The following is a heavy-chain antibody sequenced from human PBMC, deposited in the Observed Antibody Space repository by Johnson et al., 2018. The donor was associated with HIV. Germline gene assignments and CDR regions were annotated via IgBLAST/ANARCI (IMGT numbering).Heavy chain of an antibody. V-gene: IGHV3-13*01. J-gene: IGHJ3*02. CDR1: GFTFSSYH. Sequence: VQLVESGGGLVQPGGSLRLSCAASGFTFSSYHMHWVRQATGKGLEWVSAIGTAGDTYYPGSVKGRFTISRDNAKNSLYLQMNSLRAEDTALYYCAKDLEEGQQWLIGAFDIWGQGTMVTVSS. CDR3: AKDLEEGQQWLIGAFDI. CDR2: IGTAGDT. D-gene: IGHD6-19*01.